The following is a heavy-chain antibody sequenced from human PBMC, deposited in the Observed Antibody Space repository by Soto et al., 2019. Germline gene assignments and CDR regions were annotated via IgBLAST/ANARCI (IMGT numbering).Heavy chain of an antibody. CDR1: GYSFTSYW. Sequence: PGESLKISCKGSGYSFTSYWIGWVRQMPGKGLEWMGIIYPGDSDTRYSPSFQGQVTISADKSISTAYLQWSSLKASDTAMFYCAREGYYGSGSFYYMDVWGKGTTVTVSS. V-gene: IGHV5-51*01. CDR3: AREGYYGSGSFYYMDV. J-gene: IGHJ6*03. D-gene: IGHD3-10*01. CDR2: IYPGDSDT.